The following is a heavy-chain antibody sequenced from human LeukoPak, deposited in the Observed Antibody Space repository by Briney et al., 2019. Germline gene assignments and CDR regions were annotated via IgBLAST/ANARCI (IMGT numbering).Heavy chain of an antibody. D-gene: IGHD6-13*01. V-gene: IGHV3-49*04. Sequence: GSLRLSCTASGFTFGDYAMSWVRQAPGKGLEWVGFIRSKAYGGTTEYAASVKGRFTISGDDSKSIAYLQMNSLKTEDTAVYYCTRYSWYYFDYWGQGTLVTVSS. CDR3: TRYSWYYFDY. CDR2: IRSKAYGGTT. CDR1: GFTFGDYA. J-gene: IGHJ4*02.